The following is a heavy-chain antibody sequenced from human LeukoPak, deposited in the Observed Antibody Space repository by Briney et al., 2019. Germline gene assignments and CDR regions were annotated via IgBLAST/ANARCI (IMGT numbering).Heavy chain of an antibody. D-gene: IGHD2-15*01. Sequence: GESLKISCKGSGYRFTSYWIGWVRQMPGKGLEWMGIIYPGDSDTRYSPSFQGQVTISADKSISTAYLQWSSLKASDTAMYYCARHRSLHSSGGSCCYGMDVWGQGTTVTVSS. CDR2: IYPGDSDT. J-gene: IGHJ6*02. V-gene: IGHV5-51*01. CDR3: ARHRSLHSSGGSCCYGMDV. CDR1: GYRFTSYW.